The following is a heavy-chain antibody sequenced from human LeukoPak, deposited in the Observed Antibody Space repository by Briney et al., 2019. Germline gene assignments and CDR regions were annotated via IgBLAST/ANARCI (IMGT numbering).Heavy chain of an antibody. V-gene: IGHV1-3*03. Sequence: ASVKVSCKASGYTFTSYAMHWVRQAPGQRLEWMGWINAGNGNTKYSQEFQGRVTITRDTSASTAYMELSSLRSEDTAVYYCAKVLVKYSYSSSWYPGGQFDYWGQGTLVTVSS. CDR2: INAGNGNT. D-gene: IGHD6-13*01. J-gene: IGHJ4*02. CDR1: GYTFTSYA. CDR3: AKVLVKYSYSSSWYPGGQFDY.